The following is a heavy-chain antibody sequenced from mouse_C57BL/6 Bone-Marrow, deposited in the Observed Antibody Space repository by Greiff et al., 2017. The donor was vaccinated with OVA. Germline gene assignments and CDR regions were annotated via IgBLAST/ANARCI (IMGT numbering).Heavy chain of an antibody. V-gene: IGHV3-6*01. Sequence: ESGPGLVKPSQSLSLTCSVTGYSITSGYYWNWIRQFPGNKLEWMGYISYDGSNNYNPSLKNRISITRDTSKNQFFLKLNSVTTEDTATYYCAICLYAMDYWGQGTSVTVSS. CDR2: ISYDGSN. CDR3: AICLYAMDY. D-gene: IGHD6-5*01. CDR1: GYSITSGYY. J-gene: IGHJ4*01.